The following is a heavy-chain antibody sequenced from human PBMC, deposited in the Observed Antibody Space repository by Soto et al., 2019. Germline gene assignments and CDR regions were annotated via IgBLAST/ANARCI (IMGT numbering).Heavy chain of an antibody. J-gene: IGHJ4*02. CDR1: GGTFSSYA. Sequence: KVSCKASGGTFSSYAISWLRQAPGQGLEWMGGVIPILGQAYYAQNFQGRVTITADESTRTAYMELSSLRSEDTAVYFCARVGGVGAPPGSDFWGQGTLVTVYS. V-gene: IGHV1-69*01. D-gene: IGHD1-26*01. CDR2: VIPILGQA. CDR3: ARVGGVGAPPGSDF.